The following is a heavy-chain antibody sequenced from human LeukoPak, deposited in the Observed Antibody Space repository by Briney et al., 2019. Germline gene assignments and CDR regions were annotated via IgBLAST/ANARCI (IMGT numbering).Heavy chain of an antibody. V-gene: IGHV4-59*01. D-gene: IGHD3-22*01. CDR3: ARGVYDSSGYYGVGGNWFDP. Sequence: SETLSLTCTVSGGSIRSYYWSWIRQPPGKELEWIGYIYYNGNTNYNPSLKSRVTISVDTSKNQFSLKLSSVTAADTAVYYCARGVYDSSGYYGVGGNWFDPWGQGTLVTVSS. CDR1: GGSIRSYY. J-gene: IGHJ5*02. CDR2: IYYNGNT.